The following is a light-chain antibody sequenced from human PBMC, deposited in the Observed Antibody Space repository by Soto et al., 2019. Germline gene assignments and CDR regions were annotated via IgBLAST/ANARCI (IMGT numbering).Light chain of an antibody. CDR2: DTS. CDR1: QSVSSS. Sequence: EIVVTQSPATLSVSPGERVTLSCRASQSVSSSLAWYQQRPGQAPRLLIYDTSTRAAGIAARFSGSGSGTEFTLPISSLQSEESAVYYCQQYVHWPPGAFGQGTTVEIK. J-gene: IGKJ1*01. V-gene: IGKV3-15*01. CDR3: QQYVHWPPGA.